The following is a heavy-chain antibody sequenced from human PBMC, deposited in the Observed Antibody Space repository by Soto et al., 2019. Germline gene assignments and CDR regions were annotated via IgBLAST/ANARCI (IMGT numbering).Heavy chain of an antibody. CDR3: ARDRGGYDRLYYYHGMDV. D-gene: IGHD5-12*01. Sequence: GESLRLSCAASGFTFSDYYMGWISQAPGKGLEYISYISSSSGSTNYSDSVKGRFPISRDNAKNSLYLQMSSLRAEDTAVYYCARDRGGYDRLYYYHGMDVWGQGTTVTVSS. J-gene: IGHJ6*02. CDR1: GFTFSDYY. V-gene: IGHV3-11*06. CDR2: ISSSSGST.